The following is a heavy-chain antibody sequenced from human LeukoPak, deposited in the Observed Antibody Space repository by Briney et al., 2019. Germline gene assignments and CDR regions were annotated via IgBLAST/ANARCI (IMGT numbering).Heavy chain of an antibody. CDR1: GFTFSSYW. D-gene: IGHD3-10*01. CDR3: ARHRRYYGSGNSIDY. V-gene: IGHV3-7*01. J-gene: IGHJ4*02. CDR2: IKQDGSEK. Sequence: GGSLRLSCAASGFTFSSYWMSWVRQAPGKGLEWVANIKQDGSEKYYVDSVKGRFTISRDNAKNSLYLQMNSLRAEDTAVYYCARHRRYYGSGNSIDYWGQGTLVTVSS.